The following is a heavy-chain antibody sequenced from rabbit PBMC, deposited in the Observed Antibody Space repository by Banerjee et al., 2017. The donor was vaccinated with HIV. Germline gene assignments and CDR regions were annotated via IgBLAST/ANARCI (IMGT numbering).Heavy chain of an antibody. CDR3: ARNYVGSWYAFDP. Sequence: QSLEESGGGLFQPGGSLALTCKASGFSLSSGYYMCWVRRAPGKGLEWIGCIDTGDGSTDYASWAKGRFTITKTSSTTVTLQMTSLTAADTATYFCARNYVGSWYAFDPWGPGTLVTVS. CDR2: IDTGDGST. CDR1: GFSLSSGYY. J-gene: IGHJ2*01. V-gene: IGHV1S40*01. D-gene: IGHD4-2*01.